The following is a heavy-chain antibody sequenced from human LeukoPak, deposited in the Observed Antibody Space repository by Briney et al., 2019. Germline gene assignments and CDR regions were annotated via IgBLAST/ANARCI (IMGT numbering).Heavy chain of an antibody. J-gene: IGHJ4*02. V-gene: IGHV3-7*01. CDR1: GFTFSSYW. Sequence: PGGSLRLSCAASGFTFSSYWMSWVRQAPGKGLEWVASIKQDGSEKYYVDSVKGRFTISRDNAKSSLYLQMNSLRAEDTAVYYCAKEGSDDYFDYWGQGTLVTVSS. CDR3: AKEGSDDYFDY. CDR2: IKQDGSEK. D-gene: IGHD6-25*01.